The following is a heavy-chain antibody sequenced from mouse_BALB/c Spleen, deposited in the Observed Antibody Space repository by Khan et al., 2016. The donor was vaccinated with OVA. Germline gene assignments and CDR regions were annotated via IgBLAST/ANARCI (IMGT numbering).Heavy chain of an antibody. CDR1: GFNIKDYY. V-gene: IGHV14-1*02. J-gene: IGHJ3*01. CDR3: ARSGYFAWFAY. CDR2: IDPENGNI. Sequence: QQSGAELVRPGALVKLSCKASGFNIKDYYLHWVKQRPEQGLEWIGWIDPENGNIVYDPKFQGKASITSDTSSNTAYLQLSSLTSEDTAVYYCARSGYFAWFAYWGQGTLVTVSA.